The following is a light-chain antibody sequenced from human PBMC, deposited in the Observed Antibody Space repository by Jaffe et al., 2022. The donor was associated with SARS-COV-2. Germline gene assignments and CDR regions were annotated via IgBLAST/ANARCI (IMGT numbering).Light chain of an antibody. CDR1: QSLLYSNGYNY. V-gene: IGKV2-28*01. CDR3: FQALQPPYS. CDR2: LGS. Sequence: FVVTQSPLSLPVTPGEPASIFCRSSQSLLYSNGYNYLDWYVQKPGQSPQLLIYLGSNRASGVPDRFSGSGSGTDFTLKISRVEAEDVGIYYCFQALQPPYSFGQGTKLEIK. J-gene: IGKJ2*03.